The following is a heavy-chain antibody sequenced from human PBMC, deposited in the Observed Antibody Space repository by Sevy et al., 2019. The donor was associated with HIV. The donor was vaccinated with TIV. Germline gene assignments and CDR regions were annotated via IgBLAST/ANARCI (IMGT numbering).Heavy chain of an antibody. Sequence: GESLKISCAASGFTFSSYAMHWVRQAPGKGLEWVAVISYDGSNKYYADSVKGRFTISRDNSKNTLYLQMNSLRAEETAVYYCARDSSRGSYPTFDYWGQGTLVTVSS. CDR3: ARDSSRGSYPTFDY. CDR1: GFTFSSYA. J-gene: IGHJ4*02. V-gene: IGHV3-30-3*01. CDR2: ISYDGSNK. D-gene: IGHD1-26*01.